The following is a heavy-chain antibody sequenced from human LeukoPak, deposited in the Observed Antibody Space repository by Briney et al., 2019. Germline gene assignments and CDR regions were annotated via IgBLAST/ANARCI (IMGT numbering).Heavy chain of an antibody. CDR1: GFTFSSYA. J-gene: IGHJ4*02. CDR2: ISYDGSNK. D-gene: IGHD1-26*01. Sequence: GGALTLSCAASGFTFSSYAMSWVREAPAWGLEWVAVISYDGSNKYYADSEKGRFTISRDNSKNTLYLQMNSLRAEDTAVYYCARDYLLPGGYFDYRGQGTLVTVSS. V-gene: IGHV3-30*19. CDR3: ARDYLLPGGYFDY.